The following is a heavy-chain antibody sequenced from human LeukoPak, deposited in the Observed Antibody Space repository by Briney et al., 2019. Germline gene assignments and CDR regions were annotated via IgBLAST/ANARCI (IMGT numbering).Heavy chain of an antibody. CDR1: GFTFSSYA. Sequence: GGSLRLSCAASGFTFSSYAMSWVRQAPGKGLEWFSAISGSGGSTYYADSVEGRFTISRDNSKNTPYLQMNSLRAEDTAVYYCAKVPYSSSWYYFDYWGQGTLVTVSS. D-gene: IGHD6-13*01. CDR2: ISGSGGST. J-gene: IGHJ4*02. V-gene: IGHV3-23*01. CDR3: AKVPYSSSWYYFDY.